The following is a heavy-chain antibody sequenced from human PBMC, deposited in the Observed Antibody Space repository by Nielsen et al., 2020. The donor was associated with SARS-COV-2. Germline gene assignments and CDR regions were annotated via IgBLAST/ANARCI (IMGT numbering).Heavy chain of an antibody. CDR1: GFTFSSYS. J-gene: IGHJ6*02. V-gene: IGHV3-48*04. Sequence: GESLKISCAASGFTFSSYSMNWVRQAPGKGPEWVSYISSSSSTIYYADSVKGRFTISRDNAKNTLYLQMNSLRAEDTAVYYCARESGSSWYRYYYGMDVWGQGTTVTVSS. CDR3: ARESGSSWYRYYYGMDV. D-gene: IGHD6-13*01. CDR2: ISSSSSTI.